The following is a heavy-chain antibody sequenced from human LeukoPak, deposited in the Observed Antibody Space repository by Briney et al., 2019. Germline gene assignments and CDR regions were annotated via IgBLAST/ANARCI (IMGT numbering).Heavy chain of an antibody. D-gene: IGHD6-13*01. Sequence: PSETLSLTCGVYGGSFSGYYWSWIRQPPGKGLEWIGEINNSGSTNYNPSLKSRVTISVDTSKNQFSPKLSSVTAADTAVYYCVRDIAAAGGFDYWGQGTLVTVSS. CDR3: VRDIAAAGGFDY. V-gene: IGHV4-34*01. CDR2: INNSGST. CDR1: GGSFSGYY. J-gene: IGHJ4*02.